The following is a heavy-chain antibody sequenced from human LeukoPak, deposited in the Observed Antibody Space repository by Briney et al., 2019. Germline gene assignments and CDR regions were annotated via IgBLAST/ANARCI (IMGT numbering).Heavy chain of an antibody. CDR2: IFRDDTT. CDR3: AKDSYDSSGSRYDY. V-gene: IGHV3-53*01. Sequence: GGSLRLSCAASGFIVSRNYMSWVRQAPGKGLEWVSVIFRDDTTYYADSVKGRFTISRDNSKNTLYMQMNSLRAEDTAVYYCAKDSYDSSGSRYDYWGQGTLVTVSS. D-gene: IGHD3-22*01. J-gene: IGHJ4*02. CDR1: GFIVSRNY.